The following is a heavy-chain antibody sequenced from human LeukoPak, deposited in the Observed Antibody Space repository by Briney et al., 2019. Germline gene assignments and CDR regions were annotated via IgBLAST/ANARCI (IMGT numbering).Heavy chain of an antibody. J-gene: IGHJ3*02. CDR1: GYTFTSYA. Sequence: ASVKVSCKASGYTFTSYAMHWVRQAPGQGLEWMGWINAGNGNTKYSQEFQGRVTITRDTSASTAYMELSSLRSEDMAVYYCARERYDSSGYYYGGAFDIWGQGTMVTVSS. CDR2: INAGNGNT. CDR3: ARERYDSSGYYYGGAFDI. D-gene: IGHD3-22*01. V-gene: IGHV1-3*03.